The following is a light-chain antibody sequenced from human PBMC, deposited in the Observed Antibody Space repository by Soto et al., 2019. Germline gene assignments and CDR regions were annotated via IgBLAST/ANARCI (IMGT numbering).Light chain of an antibody. Sequence: QSVLTQPPSASGSPGQAVTIACTGTSSDVGGYKYVSWYQQHPGKAPKLILYEVSKRPSGVPDRFCGSKSGNSASLTVPGLQAEDAADSYCTSYAGLIDVFRTGTKATVL. CDR3: TSYAGLIDV. J-gene: IGLJ1*01. CDR2: EVS. V-gene: IGLV2-8*01. CDR1: SSDVGGYKY.